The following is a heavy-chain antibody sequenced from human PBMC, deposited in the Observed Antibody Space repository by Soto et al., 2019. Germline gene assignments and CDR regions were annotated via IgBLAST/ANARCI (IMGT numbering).Heavy chain of an antibody. Sequence: TLVNHTQTLTLTCPISGVSLITRGVVVGWIRQPPGRALEWLALIYWNDDKRYSPSLKSRLTITKDTSKNQVVLTMTNMDPVDTATYYCAHANWNYLRAPVLFDYWGQGTLVTVSA. D-gene: IGHD1-7*01. CDR3: AHANWNYLRAPVLFDY. CDR2: IYWNDDK. J-gene: IGHJ4*02. CDR1: GVSLITRGVV. V-gene: IGHV2-5*01.